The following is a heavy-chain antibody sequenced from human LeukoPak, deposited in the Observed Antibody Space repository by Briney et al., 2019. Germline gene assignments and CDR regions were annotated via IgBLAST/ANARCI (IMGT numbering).Heavy chain of an antibody. D-gene: IGHD3-22*01. CDR1: GFTFSSYD. CDR2: ISASNGNT. V-gene: IGHV3-23*01. J-gene: IGHJ4*02. CDR3: AKGSSDSWYSALEY. Sequence: GGSLRLSCAGSGFTFSSYDMTWVRQAPGEGLKWVSGISASNGNTYHADSVKGRFTISRDNSKRTLYLQMNSLRVEDTAVYYCAKGSSDSWYSALEYWGQGTLVTVSS.